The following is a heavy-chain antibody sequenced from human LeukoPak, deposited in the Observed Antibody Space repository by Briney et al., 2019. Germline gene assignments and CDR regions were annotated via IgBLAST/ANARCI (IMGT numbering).Heavy chain of an antibody. V-gene: IGHV1-69*05. J-gene: IGHJ4*02. D-gene: IGHD2/OR15-2a*01. CDR2: IIPIFGTA. CDR3: ARDNSKVYYFDY. CDR1: GGTFSSYA. Sequence: SVKVSCKASGGTFSSYAISWVRQAPGQGLEWMGRIIPIFGTANYAQKFQGRVTITTDESTSTAYMELRSLRSDDTAVYYCARDNSKVYYFDYWGQGTLSPSPQ.